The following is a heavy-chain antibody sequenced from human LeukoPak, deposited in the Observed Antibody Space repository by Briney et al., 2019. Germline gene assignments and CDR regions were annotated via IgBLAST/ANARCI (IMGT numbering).Heavy chain of an antibody. CDR3: ARVLSSSRIDY. CDR2: ISYDGSNK. Sequence: GGSLRLSCAASGFTFSSHAMHWVRQAPGKGLEWVAVISYDGSNKYYADSVKGRFTISRDNSKNTLYLQMNSLRAEDTAVYYCARVLSSSRIDYWGQGTLVTVSS. D-gene: IGHD6-6*01. J-gene: IGHJ4*02. V-gene: IGHV3-30-3*01. CDR1: GFTFSSHA.